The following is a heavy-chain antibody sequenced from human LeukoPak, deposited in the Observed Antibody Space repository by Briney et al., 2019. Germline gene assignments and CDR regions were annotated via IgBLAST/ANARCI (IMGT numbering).Heavy chain of an antibody. Sequence: GASVKVSCKGSGYTFTSYGISWVRQAPGQGLEWVGWISAYNGNTNYAQKLQGRVTMTTDTSTSTAYMELRSLRSDDTAVYYCARDDCSSTSCYSDYWGQGTLVTVSS. D-gene: IGHD2-2*01. V-gene: IGHV1-18*01. CDR1: GYTFTSYG. CDR3: ARDDCSSTSCYSDY. J-gene: IGHJ4*02. CDR2: ISAYNGNT.